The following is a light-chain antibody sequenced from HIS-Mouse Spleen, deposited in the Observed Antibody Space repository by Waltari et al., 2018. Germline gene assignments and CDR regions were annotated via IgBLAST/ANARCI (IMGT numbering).Light chain of an antibody. Sequence: SSELTQDPAVSVALGQTVRITCQGDRLRSYYASWYQQKPGQAPVLVIYGKNNRPSGIPDRFSGSSSGNTASLTITEAQAEDEADYYCNSRDSSGNHLVFGGGTKLTVL. J-gene: IGLJ3*02. CDR2: GKN. CDR3: NSRDSSGNHLV. CDR1: RLRSYY. V-gene: IGLV3-19*01.